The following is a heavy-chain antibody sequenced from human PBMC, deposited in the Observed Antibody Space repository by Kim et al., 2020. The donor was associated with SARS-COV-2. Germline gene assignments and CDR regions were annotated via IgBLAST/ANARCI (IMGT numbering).Heavy chain of an antibody. CDR2: INHSGST. D-gene: IGHD3-3*01. CDR1: GGSFSGYY. V-gene: IGHV4-34*01. J-gene: IGHJ4*02. CDR3: ARDKYGVVIEY. Sequence: SETLSLTCAVYGGSFSGYYWSWIRQPPGKGLEWIGEINHSGSTNYNPSLKSRVTISVDTSKNQFSLKLSSVTAADTAVYYCARDKYGVVIEYWGQGTLVTVSS.